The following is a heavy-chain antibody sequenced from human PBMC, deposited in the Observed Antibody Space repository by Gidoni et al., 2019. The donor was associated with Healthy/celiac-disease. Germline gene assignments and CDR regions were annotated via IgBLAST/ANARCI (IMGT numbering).Heavy chain of an antibody. Sequence: QVQLVESGGGVVQPGRSLRLSCAASGFTFSSYGMHWVRQAPGKGLEWVAVISYDGSNKYYADSVKGRFTISRDNSKNTLYLQMNSLRAEDTAVYYCAKDASGGWELQYWGQGTLVTVSS. J-gene: IGHJ4*02. V-gene: IGHV3-30*18. CDR1: GFTFSSYG. CDR3: AKDASGGWELQY. D-gene: IGHD1-26*01. CDR2: ISYDGSNK.